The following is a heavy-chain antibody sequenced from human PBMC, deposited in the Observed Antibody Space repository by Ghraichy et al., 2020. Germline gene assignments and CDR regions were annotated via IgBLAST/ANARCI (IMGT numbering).Heavy chain of an antibody. Sequence: TLSLTCTVSDGSISSSTYYWGWTRQPPGTGMEWIGSIYSTGATYYNPSLKSRITMAVDTSMNQFSLQLTSVTAADTAVYYCARQTTRKGVRPTFLFDFWGQGTLVTVSS. CDR3: ARQTTRKGVRPTFLFDF. CDR2: IYSTGAT. J-gene: IGHJ4*02. V-gene: IGHV4-39*01. CDR1: DGSISSSTYY. D-gene: IGHD1-1*01.